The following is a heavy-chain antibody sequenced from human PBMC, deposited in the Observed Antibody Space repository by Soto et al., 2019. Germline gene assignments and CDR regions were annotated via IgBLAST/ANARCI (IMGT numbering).Heavy chain of an antibody. CDR1: GGSIISSSYY. D-gene: IGHD6-13*01. J-gene: IGHJ5*02. CDR2: IYYSGST. Sequence: PSETLSLTCTVSGGSIISSSYYWGWIRQPPGKGLEWIGSIYYSGSTYYNPSLKSRVTISVDTSKNQFSLKLSSVTAADTAVYYCARHGNSGYGSSWYNWFDPWGQGTLVTVSS. V-gene: IGHV4-39*01. CDR3: ARHGNSGYGSSWYNWFDP.